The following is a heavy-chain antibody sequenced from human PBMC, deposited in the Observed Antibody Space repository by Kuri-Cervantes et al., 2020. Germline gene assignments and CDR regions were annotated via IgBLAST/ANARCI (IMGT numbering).Heavy chain of an antibody. Sequence: GSLRLSCTVSGGSISSSSYYWGWIRQPPGKGLEWIGSIYYSGSTYYNPSLKSRVTISVDTSKNQFSLKLSSVTAADTAVYYCARLAKWDYWGQGTLVTVSS. CDR2: IYYSGST. CDR3: ARLAKWDY. CDR1: GGSISSSSYY. J-gene: IGHJ4*02. V-gene: IGHV4-39*01. D-gene: IGHD1-26*01.